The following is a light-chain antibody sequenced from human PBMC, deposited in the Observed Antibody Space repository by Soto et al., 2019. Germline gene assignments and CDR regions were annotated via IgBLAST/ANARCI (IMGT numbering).Light chain of an antibody. CDR3: TSYAGGNNV. J-gene: IGLJ1*01. Sequence: QSALTQPPSASGFPGQSVTISCTGTSSDVGGYNYVSWYQQYPGKVPKLMVYEVNKRPSGVPDRFSGSKSGNTASLTVSGLQADDEADYYCTSYAGGNNVFGTGTKLTVL. CDR2: EVN. CDR1: SSDVGGYNY. V-gene: IGLV2-8*01.